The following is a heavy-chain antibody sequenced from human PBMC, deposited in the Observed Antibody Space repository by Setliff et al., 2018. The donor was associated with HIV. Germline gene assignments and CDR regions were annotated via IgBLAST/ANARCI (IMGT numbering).Heavy chain of an antibody. J-gene: IGHJ4*02. CDR2: INPNSGGT. D-gene: IGHD3-22*01. Sequence: GASVKVSCKASGGTFSSYVISWVRQAPGQGLEWMGWINPNSGGTKYAQKFQGRVTMTRDTSISTAYMELSRLRSDDTAVYYCARGPITMIVVYFDYWGQGTLVTVSS. CDR3: ARGPITMIVVYFDY. CDR1: GGTFSSYV. V-gene: IGHV1-2*02.